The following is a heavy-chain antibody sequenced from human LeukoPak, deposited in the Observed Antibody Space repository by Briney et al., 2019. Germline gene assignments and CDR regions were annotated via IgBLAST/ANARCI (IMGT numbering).Heavy chain of an antibody. J-gene: IGHJ6*02. D-gene: IGHD2/OR15-2a*01. CDR1: GGSISRYY. CDR3: AREASPYTYFSSGMDV. Sequence: SETLSLTCTVSGGSISRYYWSWIRQSAGKGLEWIGRIYTSGITNYNPSLTSRVTMSIDTSKNQFSLKLSSVPAADTPLYYCAREASPYTYFSSGMDVWGQGTTVTVSS. CDR2: IYTSGIT. V-gene: IGHV4-4*07.